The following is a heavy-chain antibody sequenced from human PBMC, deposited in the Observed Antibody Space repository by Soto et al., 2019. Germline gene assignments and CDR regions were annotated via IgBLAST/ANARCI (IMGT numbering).Heavy chain of an antibody. Sequence: SVKVSCKASGGTFSSYAISWVRQAPGQGLEWMGGIIPIFGTAHYAQKFQGRVTITADKSTSTAYMGLRSLRYEDTAVYYGARDIVVVPAAIRGTAAAGKRDYYYYGMDVWGQGTTVTVSS. CDR3: ARDIVVVPAAIRGTAAAGKRDYYYYGMDV. D-gene: IGHD2-2*02. V-gene: IGHV1-69*06. J-gene: IGHJ6*02. CDR1: GGTFSSYA. CDR2: IIPIFGTA.